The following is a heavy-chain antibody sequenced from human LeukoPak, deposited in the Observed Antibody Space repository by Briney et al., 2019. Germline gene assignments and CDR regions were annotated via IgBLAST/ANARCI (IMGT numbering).Heavy chain of an antibody. CDR3: ARVVQGYDFWSGYLGY. CDR2: INWNGGST. CDR1: GFTFDDYG. Sequence: PGGSLRLSCAASGFTFDDYGMSWVRQAPGKGLEWVSGINWNGGSTGYADSVKGRFTISRDNAKNSLYLQMNSLRAEDTALYHCARVVQGYDFWSGYLGYWGQGTLVTVSS. J-gene: IGHJ4*02. V-gene: IGHV3-20*01. D-gene: IGHD3-3*01.